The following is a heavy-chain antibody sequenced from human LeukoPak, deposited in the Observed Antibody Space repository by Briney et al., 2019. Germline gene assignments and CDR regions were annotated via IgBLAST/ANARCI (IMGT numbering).Heavy chain of an antibody. J-gene: IGHJ4*02. D-gene: IGHD3-22*01. V-gene: IGHV1-18*01. Sequence: GASVKVSCKASGYTFTSYGISWVRQAPGQGLEWMGWISAYNGNTNYAQKLQGRVTMTTDTSTSTANMELRSLRSDDTAVYYCARVYDSSGYYRRYYFDYWGQGTLVTVSS. CDR1: GYTFTSYG. CDR2: ISAYNGNT. CDR3: ARVYDSSGYYRRYYFDY.